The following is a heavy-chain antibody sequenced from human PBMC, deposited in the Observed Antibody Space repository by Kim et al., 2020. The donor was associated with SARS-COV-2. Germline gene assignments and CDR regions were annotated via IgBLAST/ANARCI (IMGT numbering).Heavy chain of an antibody. J-gene: IGHJ6*02. CDR3: ARAGLAMKNYGMDV. V-gene: IGHV4-59*01. Sequence: NHTLKSRVTISVDTAKNQFSLKLSSVTAADPAVYYCARAGLAMKNYGMDVWGQGTTVTVSS.